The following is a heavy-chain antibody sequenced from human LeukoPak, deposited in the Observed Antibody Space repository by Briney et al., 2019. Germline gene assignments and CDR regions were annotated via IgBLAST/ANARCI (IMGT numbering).Heavy chain of an antibody. J-gene: IGHJ5*02. V-gene: IGHV3-23*01. CDR3: VRDLDGYRPGDGA. CDR2: ISGSGGTT. CDR1: GFTFSSYV. Sequence: QPGGSLRLSCAASGFTFSSYVRTWVRQAPGKGLEWVSVISGSGGTTYYADSVKGRFTISRDNSKNTLYLQMNSLRAEDTAVYYCVRDLDGYRPGDGAWGQGTLVTVSS. D-gene: IGHD5-18*01.